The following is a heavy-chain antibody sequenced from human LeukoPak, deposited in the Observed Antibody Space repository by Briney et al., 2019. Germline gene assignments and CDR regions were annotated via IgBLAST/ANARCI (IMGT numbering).Heavy chain of an antibody. D-gene: IGHD4-23*01. J-gene: IGHJ4*02. CDR3: ARGDYGGDYFDY. V-gene: IGHV3-11*05. Sequence: GGSLRLSCEASGFTFSDHYMSWIRQAPGKRLEWVSYISSGSTYTNYADSVEGRFTISRDNAKYSLYLQMNSLRAEDTAVYYCARGDYGGDYFDYWGQGTLVTVSS. CDR2: ISSGSTYT. CDR1: GFTFSDHY.